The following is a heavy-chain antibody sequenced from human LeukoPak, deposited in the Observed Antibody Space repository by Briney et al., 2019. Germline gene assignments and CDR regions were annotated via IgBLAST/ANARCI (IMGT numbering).Heavy chain of an antibody. D-gene: IGHD3-22*01. V-gene: IGHV1-69*13. CDR2: IIPIFGTA. CDR1: GGTFSSYA. Sequence: ASVKVSCKASGGTFSSYAISWVRQAPGQGLEWMGGIIPIFGTANYAQKFQGRVTITADESTSTTYMELSSLRSEDTAVYYCAREGYYDSSGPIDYWGQGTLVTVSS. CDR3: AREGYYDSSGPIDY. J-gene: IGHJ4*02.